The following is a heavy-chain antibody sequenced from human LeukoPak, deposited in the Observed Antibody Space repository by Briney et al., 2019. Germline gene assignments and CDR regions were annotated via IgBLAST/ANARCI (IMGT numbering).Heavy chain of an antibody. D-gene: IGHD3-3*01. CDR1: GYTFTGYY. CDR3: ARVLRFLEWFPDY. J-gene: IGHJ4*02. Sequence: ASVKVSCKASGYTFTGYYMHWVRQAPGQGLEWMGWINPNSGGTNYAQKFQGRVTMTRDTSISTAYMELSRLRSDDTAVYYCARVLRFLEWFPDYWGQGILVTVSS. V-gene: IGHV1-2*02. CDR2: INPNSGGT.